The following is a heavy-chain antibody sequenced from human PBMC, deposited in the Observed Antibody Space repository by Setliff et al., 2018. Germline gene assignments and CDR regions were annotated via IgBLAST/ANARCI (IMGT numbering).Heavy chain of an antibody. CDR1: GFTFSSYN. V-gene: IGHV3-48*01. Sequence: GESLRLSCAASGFTFSSYNMNWVRQAPGKGLEWVSYISSSSSTIYYTDSVKGRFTISRDNAKNSLYLQMNSLRAEDTAVYYCARSLPPGGSSGSRHYYYYYMDVWGKGTTVTVSS. D-gene: IGHD2-15*01. CDR2: ISSSSSTI. J-gene: IGHJ6*03. CDR3: ARSLPPGGSSGSRHYYYYYMDV.